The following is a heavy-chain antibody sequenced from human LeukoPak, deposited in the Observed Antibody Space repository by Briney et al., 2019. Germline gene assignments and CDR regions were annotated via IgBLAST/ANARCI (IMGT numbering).Heavy chain of an antibody. Sequence: PGGSLRLSCAASGFTFSDHYMDWVRQAPGKGLEWVGRIRNKANSYTTDYAASVKGRFTISRDDSKNSLYLQMNSLKTEDTAVYYCARRVFGGNCHYDYWGQGALVTVSS. D-gene: IGHD2-15*01. V-gene: IGHV3-72*01. CDR2: IRNKANSYTT. CDR1: GFTFSDHY. CDR3: ARRVFGGNCHYDY. J-gene: IGHJ4*02.